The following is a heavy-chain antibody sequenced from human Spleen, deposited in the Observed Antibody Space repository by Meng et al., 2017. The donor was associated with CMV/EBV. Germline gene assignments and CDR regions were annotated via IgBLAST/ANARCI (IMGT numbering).Heavy chain of an antibody. J-gene: IGHJ5*02. Sequence: QVQLQQWGAGLLKPSETLSLTCAVDGGSFSGYYWSWIRQPPGKGLEWIGEINHSGSTNYNPSLKSRVTISVDTSKNQFSLKLSSVTAADTAVYYCARDRGSSSTWFDPWGQGTLVTVSS. CDR3: ARDRGSSSTWFDP. V-gene: IGHV4-34*01. D-gene: IGHD6-6*01. CDR2: INHSGST. CDR1: GGSFSGYY.